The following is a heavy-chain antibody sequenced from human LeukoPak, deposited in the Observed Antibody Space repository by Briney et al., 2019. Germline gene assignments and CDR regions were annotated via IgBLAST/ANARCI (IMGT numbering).Heavy chain of an antibody. CDR1: GFTFSNYW. V-gene: IGHV3-7*01. CDR3: AREGGSGSYYNIYYFDY. D-gene: IGHD3-10*01. J-gene: IGHJ4*01. CDR2: IKEDGSEK. Sequence: PGGSLRLSCAASGFTFSNYWMSWVRQAPGKGLEWVANIKEDGSEKYYVDSVKGRFTISRDNARNSLYLQMNSLRAEDTAVYYCAREGGSGSYYNIYYFDYWGQGTLVTVSS.